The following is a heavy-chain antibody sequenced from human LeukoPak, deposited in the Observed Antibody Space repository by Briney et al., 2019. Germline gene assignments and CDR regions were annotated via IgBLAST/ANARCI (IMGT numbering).Heavy chain of an antibody. D-gene: IGHD5-18*01. Sequence: GSLRLSCAASGFTFSSYGMSWVRPAPGKGLEGVSAISGSGGSTYYADSVKGRFTISRDNSNNKLYLQMNSLRAEDTAVYYCAKDVDTAIVTVFDYWGQGTLVTVSS. CDR1: GFTFSSYG. V-gene: IGHV3-23*01. J-gene: IGHJ4*02. CDR3: AKDVDTAIVTVFDY. CDR2: ISGSGGST.